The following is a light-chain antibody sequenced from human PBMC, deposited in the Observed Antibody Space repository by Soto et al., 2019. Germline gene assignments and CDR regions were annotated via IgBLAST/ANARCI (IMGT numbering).Light chain of an antibody. Sequence: IVLTQSPGTLSLSPGERATLSCRASQSVSLSYLAWYQQKPGQAPRLLIYAASARATGIPDRFSGSGSGTEFTLAISRVEPEDSAVYYCQQWGNSPRVTFGGGTKVDIK. CDR3: QQWGNSPRVT. CDR2: AAS. V-gene: IGKV3-20*01. J-gene: IGKJ4*01. CDR1: QSVSLSY.